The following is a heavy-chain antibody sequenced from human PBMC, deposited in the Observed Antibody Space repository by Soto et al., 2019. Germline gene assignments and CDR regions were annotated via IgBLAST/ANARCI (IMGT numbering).Heavy chain of an antibody. Sequence: GGSLRLSCAASGFTVSSNYMSWVRQAPGKGLEWVSVIYSGGSTYYADSVKGRFTISRDNSKNTLYLQMNSLRAEDTAVYYCAREYQLPSYYYYMDVWGKGTTVTVSS. J-gene: IGHJ6*03. CDR3: AREYQLPSYYYYMDV. V-gene: IGHV3-66*01. CDR2: IYSGGST. CDR1: GFTVSSNY. D-gene: IGHD2-2*01.